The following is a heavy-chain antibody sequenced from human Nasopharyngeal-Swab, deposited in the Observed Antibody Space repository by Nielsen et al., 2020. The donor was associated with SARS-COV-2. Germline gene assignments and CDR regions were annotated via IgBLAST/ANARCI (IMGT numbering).Heavy chain of an antibody. D-gene: IGHD3-9*01. CDR3: ARGRYYDILTGYYYFDY. CDR2: TNHSGST. V-gene: IGHV4-34*01. J-gene: IGHJ4*02. Sequence: GSLRLSCAVYGGSFSGYYWSWIRQPPGKGLEWIGETNHSGSTNYNPSLKSRVTISVDTSKNQFSLKLSSVTAADTAVYYCARGRYYDILTGYYYFDYWGQGTLVTVSS. CDR1: GGSFSGYY.